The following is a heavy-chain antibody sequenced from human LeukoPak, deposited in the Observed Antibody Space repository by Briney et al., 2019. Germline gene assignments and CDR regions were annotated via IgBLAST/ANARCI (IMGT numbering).Heavy chain of an antibody. J-gene: IGHJ3*02. Sequence: SETLSLTCAVYGGSFSGYYWSWIRQPPGKGLEWIGEINHSGSTNYNPSLKSRVTISVDTSKNQFSLKLSSVTAADTAVYYCARLEYSSSWGAFDIWGQGTMVTVSS. CDR2: INHSGST. V-gene: IGHV4-34*01. D-gene: IGHD6-6*01. CDR1: GGSFSGYY. CDR3: ARLEYSSSWGAFDI.